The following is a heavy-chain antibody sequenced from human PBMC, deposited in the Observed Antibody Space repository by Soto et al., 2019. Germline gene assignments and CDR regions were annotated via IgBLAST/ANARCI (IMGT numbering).Heavy chain of an antibody. CDR1: GYTLTELS. D-gene: IGHD6-13*01. CDR3: ATDRTGYSSSWSHYYYYMDV. Sequence: ASVKVSCKVSGYTLTELSMHWVRQAPGKGLEWMGGFDPEDGETIYAQKFQGRVTMTEDTSTDTAYMELSSLRSEDTAVYYCATDRTGYSSSWSHYYYYMDVWGKGTTVTVSS. V-gene: IGHV1-24*01. J-gene: IGHJ6*03. CDR2: FDPEDGET.